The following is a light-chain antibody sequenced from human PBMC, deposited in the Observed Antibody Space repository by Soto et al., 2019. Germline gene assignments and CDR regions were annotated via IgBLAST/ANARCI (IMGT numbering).Light chain of an antibody. Sequence: EIVMTLSPATLSVSPGERATLSCRASQSVSSNLAWYQQKPGQAPRLLIYGASTRATGIPARFSGSGSGTEFTLTISSLQSEDFAVYYCQQYNNWSFGQGTKVEIK. CDR2: GAS. J-gene: IGKJ1*01. V-gene: IGKV3-15*01. CDR1: QSVSSN. CDR3: QQYNNWS.